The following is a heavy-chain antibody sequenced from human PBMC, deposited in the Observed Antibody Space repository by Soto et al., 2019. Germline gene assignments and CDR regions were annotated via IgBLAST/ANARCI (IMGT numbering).Heavy chain of an antibody. Sequence: PSETLSLTCTVSGGSISSYYWSWIRQPPGKGLEWIGYIYYSGSTNFNPSLKSRVTISVDTSKNHFSLRLGSVTAADTAVYYCARGYSGYDIDWGQGTLVTVSS. V-gene: IGHV4-59*01. D-gene: IGHD5-12*01. J-gene: IGHJ4*02. CDR3: ARGYSGYDID. CDR1: GGSISSYY. CDR2: IYYSGST.